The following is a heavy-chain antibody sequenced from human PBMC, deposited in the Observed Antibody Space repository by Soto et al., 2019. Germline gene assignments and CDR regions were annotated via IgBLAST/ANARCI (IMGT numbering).Heavy chain of an antibody. V-gene: IGHV3-30*18. CDR3: AKDLRIAVAGTDYFDS. J-gene: IGHJ4*02. Sequence: GGSLRLSCAASGFSFSSYGMHWVRQAPGKGLEWVAVISYDVTNKYYADSVKGRFTISRDNSKNTLYLQMNSLRAEDTAVYYCAKDLRIAVAGTDYFDSWGQGTLVTVPS. CDR1: GFSFSSYG. D-gene: IGHD6-19*01. CDR2: ISYDVTNK.